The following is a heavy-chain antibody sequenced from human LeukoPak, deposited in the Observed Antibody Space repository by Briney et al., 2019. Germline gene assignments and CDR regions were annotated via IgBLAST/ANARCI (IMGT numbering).Heavy chain of an antibody. V-gene: IGHV4-4*07. CDR3: ARAGSGGYDFFDY. Sequence: SETLSLICTVSGGSISNYDWSWIRQTAGKGLEWIGRISEDGSTIHNPSLKSRVTMSVDTSKNQFSLRLSSVTAADTALYYCARAGSGGYDFFDYWGQGTLVTVSS. CDR2: ISEDGST. J-gene: IGHJ4*02. D-gene: IGHD1-26*01. CDR1: GGSISNYD.